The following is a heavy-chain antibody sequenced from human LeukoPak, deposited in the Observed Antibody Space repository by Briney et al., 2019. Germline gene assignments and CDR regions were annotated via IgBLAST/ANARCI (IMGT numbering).Heavy chain of an antibody. CDR3: AKDSSGWYGDYFDY. CDR1: GFTFSTYG. CDR2: ISGSGGYT. D-gene: IGHD6-19*01. J-gene: IGHJ4*02. V-gene: IGHV3-23*01. Sequence: GGSLRLSCAASGFTFSTYGMTWVRQAPEKGLEWVSTISGSGGYTYYADSVKGRFTISRDNSKNTLYLQMNSLRAEDTAVYYCAKDSSGWYGDYFDYWGQGTLVTVSS.